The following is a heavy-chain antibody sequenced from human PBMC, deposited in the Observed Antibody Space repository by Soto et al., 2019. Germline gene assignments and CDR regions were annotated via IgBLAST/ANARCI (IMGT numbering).Heavy chain of an antibody. J-gene: IGHJ6*02. V-gene: IGHV4-31*03. CDR2: IYYSGST. D-gene: IGHD1-20*01. Sequence: SETLSLTCTVSGGSISSGGYYWSWIRQHPGKGLEWIGYIYYSGSTYYNPSLKSRVTISVDTSKNQFSLKLSSVTAADTAVYYCARNIAPLTGTTYYYYGMDVWGQGTTVTVSS. CDR3: ARNIAPLTGTTYYYYGMDV. CDR1: GGSISSGGYY.